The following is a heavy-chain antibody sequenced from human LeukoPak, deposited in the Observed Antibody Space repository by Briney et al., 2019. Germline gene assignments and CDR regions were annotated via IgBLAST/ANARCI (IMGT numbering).Heavy chain of an antibody. J-gene: IGHJ6*03. CDR3: ARRRSSWRVGYYYMDV. D-gene: IGHD6-13*01. V-gene: IGHV4-59*12. CDR2: IYYSGST. CDR1: GGSISSYY. Sequence: SETLPLTCTVSGGSISSYYWSWIRQPPGKGLEWIGYIYYSGSTNYNPSLKSRVTISVDTSKNQFPLKLSPVTAADTAVYYCARRRSSWRVGYYYMDVWGKGTTVTVSS.